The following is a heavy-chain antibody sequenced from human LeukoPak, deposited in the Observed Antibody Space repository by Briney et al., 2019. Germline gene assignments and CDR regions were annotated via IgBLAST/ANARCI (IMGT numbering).Heavy chain of an antibody. V-gene: IGHV4-34*01. J-gene: IGHJ4*02. CDR2: INHSGST. CDR1: GGSFSGYY. CDR3: ARDGYSAFGEIDY. D-gene: IGHD3-10*01. Sequence: PSETLSLTCAVYGGSFSGYYWSWIRQPPGKGLEWIGEINHSGSTNYNPSLKSRVTISVDKSKNQFSLKLSSVTAADTAVYYCARDGYSAFGEIDYWGQGTLVTVSS.